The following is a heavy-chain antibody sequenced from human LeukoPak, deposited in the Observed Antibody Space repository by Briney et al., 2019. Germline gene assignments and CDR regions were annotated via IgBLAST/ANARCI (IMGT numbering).Heavy chain of an antibody. V-gene: IGHV4-59*01. CDR2: IYYSGSA. CDR3: AREGGFYRPLDY. D-gene: IGHD3-3*01. Sequence: SETLSLTCTVSGGSISSFYWSWIRQPPGKGLEWIGYIYYSGSANYNPSLKSRVTISVDTSKNQFSLKLSSVTAADTAVYYCAREGGFYRPLDYSGQGTLVTVSS. J-gene: IGHJ4*02. CDR1: GGSISSFY.